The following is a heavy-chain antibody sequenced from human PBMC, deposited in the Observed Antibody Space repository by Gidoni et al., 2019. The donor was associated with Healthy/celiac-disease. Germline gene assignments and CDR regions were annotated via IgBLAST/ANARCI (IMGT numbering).Heavy chain of an antibody. CDR2: ISYDGSNK. Sequence: QVQLVESGGGVVQPGRSLRLSCAASGFTFSSYGMHWVRQAPGKGLEWVAVISYDGSNKYYADSVKGRFTISRDNSKNTLYLQMNSLRAEDTAVYYCAKGPDGFYYYGMDVWGQGTTVTVSS. J-gene: IGHJ6*02. V-gene: IGHV3-30*18. CDR1: GFTFSSYG. CDR3: AKGPDGFYYYGMDV.